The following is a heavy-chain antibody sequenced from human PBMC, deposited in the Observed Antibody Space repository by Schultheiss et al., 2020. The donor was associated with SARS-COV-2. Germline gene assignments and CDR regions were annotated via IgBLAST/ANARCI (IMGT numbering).Heavy chain of an antibody. Sequence: SQTLSLTCAVYGGSFSGYYWSWIRQPPGKGLEWIGEINHSGSTNYNPSLKSRVTISVDTSKNQFSLKLSSVTAADTAVYYCAKSQWELQQSGQYYFDYWGQGTLVTVSS. J-gene: IGHJ4*02. D-gene: IGHD1-26*01. V-gene: IGHV4-34*01. CDR3: AKSQWELQQSGQYYFDY. CDR1: GGSFSGYY. CDR2: INHSGST.